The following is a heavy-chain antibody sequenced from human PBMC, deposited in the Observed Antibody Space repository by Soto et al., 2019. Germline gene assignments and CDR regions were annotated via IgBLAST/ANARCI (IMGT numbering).Heavy chain of an antibody. CDR1: GGSFSGYY. V-gene: IGHV4-34*01. CDR2: INHSGSS. D-gene: IGHD3-16*02. CDR3: ARGTGYDYVWGSYRENYYYGLDV. Sequence: SETLSLTCAFYGGSFSGYYWSWIRQPPGKGLEWIGEINHSGSSNYNPSLNSRVSISVDTSKNQFSLKLSSVTAADTAVYYCARGTGYDYVWGSYRENYYYGLDVWGQGTTVTVSS. J-gene: IGHJ6*02.